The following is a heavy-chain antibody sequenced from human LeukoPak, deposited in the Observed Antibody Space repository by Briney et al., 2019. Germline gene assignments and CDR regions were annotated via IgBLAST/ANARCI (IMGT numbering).Heavy chain of an antibody. CDR1: GGTFSSYA. J-gene: IGHJ1*01. CDR3: ARVSSGWGAPEYFQH. D-gene: IGHD6-19*01. CDR2: VIPIFGTA. V-gene: IGHV1-69*01. Sequence: SVKVSCKASGGTFSSYAISWVRQAPGQGLEWMGGVIPIFGTANYAQKFQGRVTITADESTSTAYMELSSLRSEDTAVYYCARVSSGWGAPEYFQHWGQGTLVTVSS.